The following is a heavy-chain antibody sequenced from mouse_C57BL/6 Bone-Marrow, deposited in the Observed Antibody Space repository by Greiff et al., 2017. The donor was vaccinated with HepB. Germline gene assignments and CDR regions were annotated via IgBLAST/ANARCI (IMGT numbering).Heavy chain of an antibody. CDR1: GFSLTSYG. CDR2: IWGGGST. D-gene: IGHD1-1*01. J-gene: IGHJ4*01. V-gene: IGHV2-6*01. CDR3: ARLYYYGSSGYAMDY. Sequence: VQLQQSGPGLVAPSQSLSITCTVSGFSLTSYGVDWVRQSPGKGLEWLGVIWGGGSTNYNSALKSRLSISKDNSKSQVFLKMNSLQTGDTAMYYCARLYYYGSSGYAMDYWGQGTSVTVSS.